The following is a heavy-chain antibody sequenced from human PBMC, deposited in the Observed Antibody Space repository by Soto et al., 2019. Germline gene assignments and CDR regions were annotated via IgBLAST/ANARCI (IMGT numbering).Heavy chain of an antibody. Sequence: QLLESGGGLVQPGGSLRLSCAASGFPLGIYNMHCVRQATEEGLGWLSGIYCNAARIFYADSVKGRFNISRDNSKNTLFLEMNSLRAEDTAVYYCEKDARPDGYWDVAYWGQGTLVTVSS. V-gene: IGHV3-23*01. CDR1: GFPLGIYN. D-gene: IGHD5-12*01. CDR3: EKDARPDGYWDVAY. J-gene: IGHJ4*02. CDR2: IYCNAARI.